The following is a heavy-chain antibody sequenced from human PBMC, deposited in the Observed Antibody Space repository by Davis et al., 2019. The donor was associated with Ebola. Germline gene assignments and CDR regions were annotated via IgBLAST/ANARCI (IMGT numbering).Heavy chain of an antibody. J-gene: IGHJ6*02. Sequence: GESLKISCAASGFTFSSYAMHWVRQAPGKGLEWVAVISYDGSNKYYADSVKGRFTISRDNSKNTLYLQMNSLRAEDTAVYYCAKSGGIWFGELSRDYYGMDVWGQGTTVTVSS. D-gene: IGHD3-10*01. CDR1: GFTFSSYA. CDR2: ISYDGSNK. V-gene: IGHV3-30*18. CDR3: AKSGGIWFGELSRDYYGMDV.